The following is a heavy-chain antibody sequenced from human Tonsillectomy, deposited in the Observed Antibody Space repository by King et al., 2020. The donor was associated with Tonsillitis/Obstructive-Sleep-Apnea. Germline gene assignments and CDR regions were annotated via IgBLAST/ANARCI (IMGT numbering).Heavy chain of an antibody. J-gene: IGHJ4*02. CDR2: IYYSGST. V-gene: IGHV4-59*01. Sequence: VQLQESGPGLVKPSETLSLTCTVSGGSISSYYWSWIRQPPGKGLAWIGYIYYSGSTNYNPSLKSRVTISVDTSKNQFSLKLSSVTAADTAVYYCARDGGYCSRWVYFDYWGQGPLVTVSS. CDR3: ARDGGYCSRWVYFDY. D-gene: IGHD6-13*01. CDR1: GGSISSYY.